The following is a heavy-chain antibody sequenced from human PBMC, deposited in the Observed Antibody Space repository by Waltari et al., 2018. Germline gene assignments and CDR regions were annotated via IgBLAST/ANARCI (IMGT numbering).Heavy chain of an antibody. V-gene: IGHV4-59*01. J-gene: IGHJ5*02. CDR3: ARVLRSAWGVWFDP. CDR1: GGSISSSY. D-gene: IGHD3-16*01. CDR2: IYSGGSS. Sequence: QVQLQESGPGLVKPSETLSLTCTVSGGSISSSYWSWIRQPPGKGLEWIGYIYSGGSSNYNPSLKSRVTISVDTSKNQVSLKLNSVTAADTAVYYCARVLRSAWGVWFDPWGPGTLVIVSS.